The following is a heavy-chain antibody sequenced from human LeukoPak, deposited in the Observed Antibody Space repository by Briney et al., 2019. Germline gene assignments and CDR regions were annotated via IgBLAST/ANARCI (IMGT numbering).Heavy chain of an antibody. CDR2: IYYSGST. D-gene: IGHD6-13*01. J-gene: IGHJ4*02. CDR1: GGSISSSNW. CDR3: ARQRSSWYFDY. V-gene: IGHV4-4*02. Sequence: SGTLSLTCAVSGGSISSSNWWSWVRQPPGKGLEWIGYIYYSGSTNYNPSLKSRVTISVDTSKNQFSLKLSSVTAADTAVYYCARQRSSWYFDYWGQGTLVTVSS.